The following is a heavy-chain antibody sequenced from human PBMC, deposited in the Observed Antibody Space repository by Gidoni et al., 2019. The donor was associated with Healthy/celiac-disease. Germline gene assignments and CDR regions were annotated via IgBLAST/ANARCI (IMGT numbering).Heavy chain of an antibody. D-gene: IGHD3-10*01. CDR3: AKDILQYYYGSGERSYYYYYYGMDV. CDR1: GFTVEDYT. CDR2: CWDGGST. J-gene: IGHJ6*02. V-gene: IGHV3-43*01. Sequence: EVQLVESGGVVVQPGGSLRLSCAASGFTVEDYTMNWVRQAPGKGLEWVSLCWDGGSTYYADSVKGRFTISRDNSKNSLYLQMNSLRTEDTALYYCAKDILQYYYGSGERSYYYYYYGMDVWGQGTTVTVSS.